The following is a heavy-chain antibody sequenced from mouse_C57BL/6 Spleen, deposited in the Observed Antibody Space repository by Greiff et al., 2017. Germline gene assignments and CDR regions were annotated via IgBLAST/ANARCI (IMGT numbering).Heavy chain of an antibody. Sequence: QVQLQQSGPELVKPGASVKISCKASGYAFSSSWMNWVKQRPGKGLEWIGRIYPGDGDTNYNGKFKGKATLTADKSSSTAYMQLSSLTSEDSAVYFCARWDWDDWYFDVWGTGTTVTVSS. CDR2: IYPGDGDT. CDR1: GYAFSSSW. CDR3: ARWDWDDWYFDV. J-gene: IGHJ1*03. V-gene: IGHV1-82*01. D-gene: IGHD4-1*01.